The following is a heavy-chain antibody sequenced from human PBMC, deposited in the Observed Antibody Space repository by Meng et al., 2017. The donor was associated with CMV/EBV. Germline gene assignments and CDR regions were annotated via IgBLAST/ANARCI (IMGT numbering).Heavy chain of an antibody. Sequence: SGGSISSGGDYWSWIRQHPGKGLEWIGYIYYSGSTYYNPSLKSRVTISVDTSKNQFSLKLSSVTAADTAVYYCARGTTVGATYAVDYWGQGTLVTVSS. CDR1: GGSISSGGDY. D-gene: IGHD1-26*01. CDR2: IYYSGST. J-gene: IGHJ4*02. CDR3: ARGTTVGATYAVDY. V-gene: IGHV4-31*02.